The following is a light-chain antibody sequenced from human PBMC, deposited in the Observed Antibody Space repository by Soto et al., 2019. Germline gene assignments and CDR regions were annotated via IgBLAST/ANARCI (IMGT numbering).Light chain of an antibody. CDR3: KSYAGSNTYV. CDR1: RNDIGAYEF. V-gene: IGLV2-8*01. J-gene: IGLJ1*01. CDR2: EVV. Sequence: QSALTQPPSASGSPGQSVTISCTGTRNDIGAYEFVSWYQHHPGKAPKLIIYEVVQRPSGVPDRFSGSKSGNTASLSLSGLQAADEADYYCKSYAGSNTYVFGTGTKVTVL.